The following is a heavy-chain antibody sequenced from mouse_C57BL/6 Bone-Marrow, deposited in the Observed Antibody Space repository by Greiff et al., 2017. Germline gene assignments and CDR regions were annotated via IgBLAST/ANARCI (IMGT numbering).Heavy chain of an antibody. CDR3: TRGGITTEYYFDY. CDR2: ISSCGDYI. J-gene: IGHJ2*01. CDR1: GFTFSSYA. Sequence: EVKLVESGEGLVKPGGSLKLSCAASGFTFSSYAMSWVRQTPEKRLEWVAYISSCGDYIYYADTVKGLFTISRDNARNTLYLQMSSLKSEDTAMYYCTRGGITTEYYFDYWGQGTTLTVSS. V-gene: IGHV5-9-1*02. D-gene: IGHD2-4*01.